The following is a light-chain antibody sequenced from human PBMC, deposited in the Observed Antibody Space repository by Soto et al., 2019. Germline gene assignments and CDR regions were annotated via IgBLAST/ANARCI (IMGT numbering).Light chain of an antibody. CDR1: QSISNY. CDR2: AAS. J-gene: IGKJ4*01. Sequence: DIQMTQSPSSLSASVGDGVTITRRASQSISNYVNWYQQKPGKAPKLLIYAASRLQSGVPSRFSGTGSRTDFTLTISSLQPEDFATYYCQETFSTPSFTFGGGTKVDIK. CDR3: QETFSTPSFT. V-gene: IGKV1-39*01.